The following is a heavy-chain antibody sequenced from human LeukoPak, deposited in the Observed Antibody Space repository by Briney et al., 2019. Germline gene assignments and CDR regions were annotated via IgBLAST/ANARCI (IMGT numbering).Heavy chain of an antibody. D-gene: IGHD6-19*01. J-gene: IGHJ4*02. CDR3: ARRMVAVAGTGVDY. CDR2: ISSSSSYI. CDR1: GFTFSSYS. V-gene: IGHV3-21*01. Sequence: GGSLRLSCAASGFTFSSYSMNWVRQAPGKGLEWVSSISSSSSYIYYADSAKGRFTISRDNAKNSLYLQMNSLRAEDTAVYYCARRMVAVAGTGVDYWGQGTLVTVSS.